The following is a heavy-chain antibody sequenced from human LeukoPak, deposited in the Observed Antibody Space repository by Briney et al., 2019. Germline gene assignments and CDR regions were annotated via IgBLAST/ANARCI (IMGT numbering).Heavy chain of an antibody. CDR2: ISHDGNNK. J-gene: IGHJ4*02. CDR1: GFTFSNYG. CDR3: AKGGGITGTATPDY. D-gene: IGHD1-20*01. Sequence: GGSLRLSCAASGFTFSNYGMHWVRQAPGKGLEWMAVISHDGNNKNYADSVKGRFTISRDNSKNTLFLQMNSLRAEDTAVYYCAKGGGITGTATPDYWGQGTLLTVSS. V-gene: IGHV3-30*18.